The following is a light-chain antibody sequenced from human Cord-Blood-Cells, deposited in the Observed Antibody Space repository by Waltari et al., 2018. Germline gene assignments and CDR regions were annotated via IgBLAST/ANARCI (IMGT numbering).Light chain of an antibody. Sequence: QSALTQPASVSGSPGQSITISCTGTSSDVGGYNYVSWYQQHPGKAPKLMIYEVSKRPSGVSNRFSCSKSGNTAALTISGRQAEDEADYYCSSYTSSSTLDVFGTGTKVTVL. CDR1: SSDVGGYNY. J-gene: IGLJ1*01. CDR3: SSYTSSSTLDV. V-gene: IGLV2-14*01. CDR2: EVS.